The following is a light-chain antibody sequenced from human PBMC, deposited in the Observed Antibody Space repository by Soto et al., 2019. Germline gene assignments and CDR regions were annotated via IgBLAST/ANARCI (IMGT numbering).Light chain of an antibody. CDR2: AAS. Sequence: AIRMTQSPSSFSASTGDRVTITCRASQGISSYLAWYQQKPGKAPKLLIYAASTLQSGVPSRFRRSGSGTDFTLGIGCLQSEDFATYYCQQYYSYLQLTVGGGTKVDIK. V-gene: IGKV1-8*01. CDR3: QQYYSYLQLT. J-gene: IGKJ4*01. CDR1: QGISSY.